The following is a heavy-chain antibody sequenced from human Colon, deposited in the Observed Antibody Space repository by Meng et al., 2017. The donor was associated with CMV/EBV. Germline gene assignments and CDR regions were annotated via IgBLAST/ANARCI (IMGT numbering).Heavy chain of an antibody. CDR3: ARVGGNSDMDV. CDR1: GFTFGDYY. Sequence: GGSLRLSWAASGFTFGDYYVSWIRQAPGKGLEWVSYISDTGHTLYYADSVQGRFTVSRDNAKSSLYLEMQSLRVEDTAVYYCARVGGNSDMDVWGQGTTVTVSS. CDR2: ISDTGHTL. D-gene: IGHD4-23*01. V-gene: IGHV3-11*01. J-gene: IGHJ6*02.